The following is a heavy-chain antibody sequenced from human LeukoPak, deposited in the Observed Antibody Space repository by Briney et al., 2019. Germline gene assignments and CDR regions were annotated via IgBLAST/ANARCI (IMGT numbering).Heavy chain of an antibody. CDR3: ARRRIVATIDY. Sequence: SETLSLTCTGSGGSISSSSYYWGWIRQPPGKGLEGIGSIYYSGSTYYNPSLKSRVTISVDTSKNQFSLKLSSVTAADTAVYYCARRRIVATIDYWGQGTLVTVSS. J-gene: IGHJ4*02. D-gene: IGHD5-12*01. CDR2: IYYSGST. CDR1: GGSISSSSYY. V-gene: IGHV4-39*01.